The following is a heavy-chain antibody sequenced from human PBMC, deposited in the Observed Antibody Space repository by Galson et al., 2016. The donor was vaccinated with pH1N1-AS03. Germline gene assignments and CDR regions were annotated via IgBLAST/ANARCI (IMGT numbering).Heavy chain of an antibody. CDR1: GFSLSTSGVG. CDR3: AHGPYWFDP. J-gene: IGHJ5*02. CDR2: IYWDDDK. Sequence: PALVKPTQTLTLTCTFSGFSLSTSGVGVGWIRQPPGKALEWLALIYWDDDKRYSPSLKSRLTITKDTSKNQVVLSMTNMDPVDTATYYCAHGPYWFDPWGQGTLVTVSS. V-gene: IGHV2-5*02.